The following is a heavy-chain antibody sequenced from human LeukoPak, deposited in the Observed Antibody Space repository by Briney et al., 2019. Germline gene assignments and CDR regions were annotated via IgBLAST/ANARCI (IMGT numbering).Heavy chain of an antibody. CDR1: GGSISSGGYS. CDR2: IYHSGST. V-gene: IGHV4-30-2*01. Sequence: MPSQTLSLTCAVSGGSISSGGYSWSWIRQPPGKGLEWIGYIYHSGSTNYNPSFKSRVTISVDKSKNQFSLKLSSVTAADTAVYYCARVWRVYDSGEDPFDYWGQGTLVTVSS. CDR3: ARVWRVYDSGEDPFDY. J-gene: IGHJ4*02. D-gene: IGHD3-22*01.